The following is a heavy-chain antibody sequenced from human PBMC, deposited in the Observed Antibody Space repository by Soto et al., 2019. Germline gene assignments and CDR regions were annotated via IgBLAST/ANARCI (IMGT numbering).Heavy chain of an antibody. CDR1: GYSFTSYW. J-gene: IGHJ5*02. CDR3: ARQNIVVVPAARGANWFDP. CDR2: IYPGDSDT. V-gene: IGHV5-51*01. D-gene: IGHD2-2*01. Sequence: GESLKISCKGSGYSFTSYWIGWVRQMPGKGLEWMGIIYPGDSDTRYSPSFQGQVTTSADKSISTAYLQWSSLKASDTAMYYCARQNIVVVPAARGANWFDPWGQRTLVTVSS.